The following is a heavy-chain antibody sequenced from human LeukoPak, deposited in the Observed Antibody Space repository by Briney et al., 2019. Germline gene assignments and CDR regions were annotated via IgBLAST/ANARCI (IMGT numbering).Heavy chain of an antibody. V-gene: IGHV1-69*05. CDR2: IIPIFGTA. CDR1: GGTFSSYA. Sequence: SVKVSCKASGGTFSSYAISWVRQAPGQGLEWMGGIIPIFGTANYAQKFQGRVTITTDESTSTAYMELSSLRSEDTAVYNCVAYYDSSGPIVWYFDYWGQGTLVTVSS. D-gene: IGHD3-22*01. CDR3: VAYYDSSGPIVWYFDY. J-gene: IGHJ4*02.